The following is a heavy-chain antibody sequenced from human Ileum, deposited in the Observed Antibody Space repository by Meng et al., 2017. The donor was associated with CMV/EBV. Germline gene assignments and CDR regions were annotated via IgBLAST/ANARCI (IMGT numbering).Heavy chain of an antibody. D-gene: IGHD1-26*01. V-gene: IGHV3-15*01. CDR2: IKSKGDGETT. CDR1: GFLFSNAW. J-gene: IGHJ4*02. Sequence: EVQLGEFGGDLVKPGESLRLSCAASGFLFSNAWMSWVRQGPGKGLEWVGRIKSKGDGETTDYASPVKGRFTISRDDSKNTLYLEMNSLKTEDTAIYYCTTAYGGSFSNWGQGTLVTVSS. CDR3: TTAYGGSFSN.